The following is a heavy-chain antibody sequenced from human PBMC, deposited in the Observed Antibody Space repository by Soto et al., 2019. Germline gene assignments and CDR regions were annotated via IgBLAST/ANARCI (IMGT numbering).Heavy chain of an antibody. J-gene: IGHJ6*03. CDR2: IIPILGIA. CDR1: GGTFSSYT. Sequence: SVKVSCKASGGTFSSYTISWVRQAPGQGLEWMGRIIPILGIANYAQKFQGRVTITADKSTSTAYMELSSLRSEDTAVYYCARISGYEYYYYDMDVWGKGTTVTVSS. V-gene: IGHV1-69*02. D-gene: IGHD5-12*01. CDR3: ARISGYEYYYYDMDV.